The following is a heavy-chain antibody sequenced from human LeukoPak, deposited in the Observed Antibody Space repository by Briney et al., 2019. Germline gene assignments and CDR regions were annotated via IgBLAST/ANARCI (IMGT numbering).Heavy chain of an antibody. CDR3: ARDSGLVYYDSSGYYLD. J-gene: IGHJ4*02. D-gene: IGHD3-22*01. Sequence: SETLSLTCTVSGCSISSYYWSWIRQPPGKGLEWIGYIYYSGSTNYNPSLKSRVTISVDTSKNQFSLKLSFVTAADTAVYYCARDSGLVYYDSSGYYLDWGQGTLVIVSS. V-gene: IGHV4-59*01. CDR2: IYYSGST. CDR1: GCSISSYY.